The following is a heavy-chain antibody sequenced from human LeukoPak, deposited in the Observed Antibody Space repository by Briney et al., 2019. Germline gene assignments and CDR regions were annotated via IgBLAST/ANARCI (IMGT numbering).Heavy chain of an antibody. J-gene: IGHJ4*02. Sequence: GGSLRLSCAASGFTFSSYAMSWVRQAPGKGLEWVSSITGSADNTYYADSVKGRFTISRDNSKNTLYLQMNSLRAEDTAVYYCPILAGNPYWGPGTLVTVSS. V-gene: IGHV3-23*01. CDR1: GFTFSSYA. D-gene: IGHD2-21*01. CDR2: ITGSADNT. CDR3: PILAGNPY.